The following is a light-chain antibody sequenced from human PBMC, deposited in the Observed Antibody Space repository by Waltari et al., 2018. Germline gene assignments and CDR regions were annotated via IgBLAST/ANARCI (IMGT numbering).Light chain of an antibody. Sequence: EIVLTQSPGTLSLSPGERATLSCRASQSVSSSYLAWYQQKPGQAPRLLIYGASSRATGIPDRFSGSGSGTDFTLTISRLEPEDFATYYCLQYKSLWTFGQGTKVQTK. J-gene: IGKJ1*01. CDR2: GAS. CDR1: QSVSSSY. CDR3: LQYKSLWT. V-gene: IGKV3-20*01.